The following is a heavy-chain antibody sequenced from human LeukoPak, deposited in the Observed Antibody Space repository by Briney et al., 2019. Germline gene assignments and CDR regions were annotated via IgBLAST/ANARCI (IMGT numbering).Heavy chain of an antibody. CDR2: INPNSGGT. CDR3: ARGITIVRGVHLDY. Sequence: GASVKVSCKASGYTFTSYDINWVRQAPGQGLEWMGRINPNSGGTNYAQKFQGRVTMTRDTSISTAYMELSRLRSDDTAVYYCARGITIVRGVHLDYWGQGTLLTVSS. CDR1: GYTFTSYD. D-gene: IGHD3-10*01. J-gene: IGHJ4*02. V-gene: IGHV1-2*06.